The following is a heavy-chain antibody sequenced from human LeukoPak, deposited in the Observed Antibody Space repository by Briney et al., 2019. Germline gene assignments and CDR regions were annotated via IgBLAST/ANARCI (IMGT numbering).Heavy chain of an antibody. CDR3: ARGATNFDY. CDR1: GYTFTSYG. J-gene: IGHJ4*02. Sequence: EASVKVSCKASGYTFTSYGISWVRQAPGQGLEWMGWISTYNDNTNYAQKLQGRVTMTTDTSTSTVYMELRSLRSDDTAAYYCARGATNFDYWGQGTLVTVSS. CDR2: ISTYNDNT. D-gene: IGHD1-26*01. V-gene: IGHV1-18*01.